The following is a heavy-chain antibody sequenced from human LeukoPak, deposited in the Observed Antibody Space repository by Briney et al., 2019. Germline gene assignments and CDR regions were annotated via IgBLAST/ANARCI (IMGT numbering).Heavy chain of an antibody. J-gene: IGHJ6*02. CDR2: ISTSSVNT. CDR1: GYTFVIFG. D-gene: IGHD2-2*01. CDR3: ARDFDNPENSCPSTSCIDV. V-gene: IGHV1-18*01. Sequence: ASVKVSCKASGYTFVIFGISWVRQAPGQGLEWMGWISTSSVNTNYAQKFQGRLTMTTDTSTSTAYMELRSLRSDDTAVYYCARDFDNPENSCPSTSCIDVWGQGTTVTVSS.